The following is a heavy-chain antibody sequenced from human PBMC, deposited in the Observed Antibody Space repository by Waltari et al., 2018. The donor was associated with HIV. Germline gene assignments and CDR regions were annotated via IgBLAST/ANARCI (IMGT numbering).Heavy chain of an antibody. J-gene: IGHJ5*02. CDR1: GYSFTNYW. Sequence: DVQLVRSGPEGRKSGESLQNSCRGSGYSFTNYWIGGVRQMPGKGLACMGIIYPCDSDTRYSPSFQGQVTISADKSISTAYLQWSSLKASDTAMYYCARRILNAYDNWFDPWGQGTRVTVSS. CDR3: ARRILNAYDNWFDP. CDR2: IYPCDSDT. D-gene: IGHD3-9*01. V-gene: IGHV5-51*03.